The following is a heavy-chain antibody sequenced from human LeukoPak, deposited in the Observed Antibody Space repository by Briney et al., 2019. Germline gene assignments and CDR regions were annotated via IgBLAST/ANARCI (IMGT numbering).Heavy chain of an antibody. Sequence: GGSLKLSCTVSGFTFSTHWMRWVRQAPGKGLVWVSHIKGDGTSTNYADSVKGRFTISRDNAKNTLFLRMNSLRAEDTAVYYCARDGLAAAADYWGQGTLVTVSS. J-gene: IGHJ4*02. CDR1: GFTFSTHW. D-gene: IGHD6-13*01. V-gene: IGHV3-74*01. CDR3: ARDGLAAAADY. CDR2: IKGDGTST.